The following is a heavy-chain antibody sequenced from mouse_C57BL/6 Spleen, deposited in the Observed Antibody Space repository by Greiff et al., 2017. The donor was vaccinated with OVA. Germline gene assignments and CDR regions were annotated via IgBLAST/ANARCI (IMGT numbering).Heavy chain of an antibody. J-gene: IGHJ4*01. D-gene: IGHD4-1*01. CDR3: PAGPPAMDY. CDR1: GFNIKDYY. Sequence: EVKVVESGAELVRPGASVKLSCTASGFNIKDYYMHWVKQRPEQGLEWIGRIDPEDGDTEYAPKFQGKATMTADTSSNTAYLQLSSLTSEDTAVYYCPAGPPAMDYWGQGTSVTVSS. V-gene: IGHV14-1*01. CDR2: IDPEDGDT.